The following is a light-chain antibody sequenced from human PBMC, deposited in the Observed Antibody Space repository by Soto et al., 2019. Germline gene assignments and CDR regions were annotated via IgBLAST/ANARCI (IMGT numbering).Light chain of an antibody. CDR3: LQDYIYPYT. J-gene: IGKJ2*01. V-gene: IGKV1-6*01. Sequence: AILMTQSPASLSASVGDRVTITCRASQGIRNDLGWYQQKPGKAPKLLIYAASYLHSGVPARFSGSESGTDFTLTISSLQPEDFATYYCLQDYIYPYTFGQGTTLEIK. CDR1: QGIRND. CDR2: AAS.